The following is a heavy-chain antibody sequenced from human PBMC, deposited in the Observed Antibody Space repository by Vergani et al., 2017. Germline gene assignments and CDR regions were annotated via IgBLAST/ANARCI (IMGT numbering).Heavy chain of an antibody. CDR1: GGSISSYY. CDR2: IYYSGST. V-gene: IGHV4-59*01. CDR3: ARVGGDYTLYYYYYYMDV. Sequence: QVQLQESGPGLVKPSETLSLTCTVFGGSISSYYWSWIRQPPGKGLEWIGYIYYSGSTNHNPSLKSRVTISVDTSKNQFSLKLSSVTAADTAVYYCARVGGDYTLYYYYYYMDVWGKGTTVTVSS. D-gene: IGHD4-17*01. J-gene: IGHJ6*03.